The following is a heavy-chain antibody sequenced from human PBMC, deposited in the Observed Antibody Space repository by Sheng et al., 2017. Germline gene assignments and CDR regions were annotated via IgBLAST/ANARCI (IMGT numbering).Heavy chain of an antibody. CDR3: ARDSIGYCPTMSRCQTFDIDY. D-gene: IGHD2-8*01. J-gene: IGHJ4*02. CDR2: ISAYNGDT. CDR1: GYTFNNYG. Sequence: GPEVKRPGASVIVSCKISGYTFNNYGVTWVRQAPGQGLEWMGWISAYNGDTNYAQKFQGRVTMTTDTSSSTVYMELRSLRSDDTAVYYCARDSIGYCPTMSRCQTFDIDYWGQGTLVTVAA. V-gene: IGHV1-18*01.